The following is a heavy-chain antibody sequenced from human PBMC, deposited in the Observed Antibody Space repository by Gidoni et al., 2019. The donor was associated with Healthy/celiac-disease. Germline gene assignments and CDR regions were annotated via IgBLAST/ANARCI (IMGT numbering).Heavy chain of an antibody. Sequence: QVQLVQSGAEVKKPGSSVKVSCMASGGTFSSYAISWVRQAPGQGLEWMGGIIPSFGTANYAQKFQGRVTITADKSTSTAYMELSSLRSEDTAVYYCARDQVYYYDSSGYPVLYFDYWGQGTLVTVSS. J-gene: IGHJ4*02. CDR2: IIPSFGTA. CDR1: GGTFSSYA. CDR3: ARDQVYYYDSSGYPVLYFDY. V-gene: IGHV1-69*06. D-gene: IGHD3-22*01.